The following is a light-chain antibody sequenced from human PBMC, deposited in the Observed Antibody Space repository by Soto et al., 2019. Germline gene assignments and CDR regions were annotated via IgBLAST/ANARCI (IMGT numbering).Light chain of an antibody. CDR3: QRYNDYQYV. CDR1: QSITTW. CDR2: KAI. V-gene: IGKV1-5*03. Sequence: DIQMTQSPSTLSASVGDRVTITCRASQSITTWLAWYQQKPGKAPKLLIYKAINLQSGVPSRFSGSGSGTEFTLTISSVQPDDFGTYYCQRYNDYQYVFGQGTKLDMK. J-gene: IGKJ2*01.